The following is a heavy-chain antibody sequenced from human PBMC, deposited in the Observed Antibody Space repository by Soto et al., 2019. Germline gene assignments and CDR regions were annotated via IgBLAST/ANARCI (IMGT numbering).Heavy chain of an antibody. CDR2: IYPGDSDT. Sequence: GESLKISCKGSGYSFTSYWIGWVRQMPGKGLEWMGIIYPGDSDTRYSPSFQGQVTISADKSISTAYLQWSSLKASDTAMYYCARQIAAAGIYYYGMDVWGQGTTVTVSS. CDR1: GYSFTSYW. V-gene: IGHV5-51*01. J-gene: IGHJ6*02. D-gene: IGHD6-13*01. CDR3: ARQIAAAGIYYYGMDV.